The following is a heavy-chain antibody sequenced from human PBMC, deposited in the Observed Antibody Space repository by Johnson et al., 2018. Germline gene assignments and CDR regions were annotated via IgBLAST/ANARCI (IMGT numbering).Heavy chain of an antibody. Sequence: QVQLQESGPGLVKPSETLSLTCSVSGGSISNYHWSWIRLPPGKGLEWIGYIYYSGSTSYNPSLRSRVTISVDTSKNQFSRKRNSVTAADADVYYCARAEAYSYGSYCFDYWGQGTLVTVSS. CDR3: ARAEAYSYGSYCFDY. CDR2: IYYSGST. CDR1: GGSISNYH. D-gene: IGHD5-18*01. V-gene: IGHV4-59*01. J-gene: IGHJ4*02.